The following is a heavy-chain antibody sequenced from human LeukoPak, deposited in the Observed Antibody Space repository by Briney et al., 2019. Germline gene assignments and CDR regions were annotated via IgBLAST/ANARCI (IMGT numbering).Heavy chain of an antibody. CDR2: INQDGSEE. D-gene: IGHD5-12*01. V-gene: IGHV3-7*01. Sequence: PGGSLRLTCAASGFTFSPYCITWVRQPPGKALAWVAQINQDGSEEYYMDSVKARFTISRDNAKSSVFLQMNSLRAEDTAVYYCVRDGGVSGYDLLDYWGQGTLVTVSS. CDR1: GFTFSPYC. CDR3: VRDGGVSGYDLLDY. J-gene: IGHJ4*02.